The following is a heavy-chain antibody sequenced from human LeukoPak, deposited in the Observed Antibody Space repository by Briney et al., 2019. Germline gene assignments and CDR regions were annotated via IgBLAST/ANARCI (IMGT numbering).Heavy chain of an antibody. CDR3: AREGRLGLVPAAMNP. J-gene: IGHJ5*02. V-gene: IGHV4-30-4*08. D-gene: IGHD2-2*01. CDR1: GGSISSGDYY. Sequence: PSETLSLTCTVSGGSISSGDYYWSWIRQPPGKGLEWIGYIYYSGSTYYNPSLKSRVTISVDTSKNQFSLKLSSVTAADTAVYYCAREGRLGLVPAAMNPWGQGTLVTVSS. CDR2: IYYSGST.